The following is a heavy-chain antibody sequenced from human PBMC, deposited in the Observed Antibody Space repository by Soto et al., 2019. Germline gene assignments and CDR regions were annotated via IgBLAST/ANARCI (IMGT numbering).Heavy chain of an antibody. Sequence: QITLKESGPTLVKPTQTLTLTCTFSGFSLSTSGVGVGWIRQPPGKALEWLALIYWDDDKRYSPSLKSTLTITKDTSKNQLVLTMTIMDPVDPATYYYAHASPYYYDCSGYHFDYWGQGTLVTFSS. D-gene: IGHD3-22*01. V-gene: IGHV2-5*02. CDR2: IYWDDDK. J-gene: IGHJ4*02. CDR3: AHASPYYYDCSGYHFDY. CDR1: GFSLSTSGVG.